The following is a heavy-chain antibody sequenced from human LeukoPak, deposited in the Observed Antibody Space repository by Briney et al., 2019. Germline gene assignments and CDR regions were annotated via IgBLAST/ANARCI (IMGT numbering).Heavy chain of an antibody. CDR2: INHSGST. CDR3: ATYSSSSSAKNYYYGMDV. D-gene: IGHD6-6*01. CDR1: GGSFSGYY. V-gene: IGHV4-34*01. J-gene: IGHJ6*02. Sequence: SETLSLTRAVYGGSFSGYYWSWIRQPPGKGLEWIGEINHSGSTNYNPSLKSRVTISVDTSKNQFFLKLSSVTAADTAVYYRATYSSSSSAKNYYYGMDVWGQGTTVTVSS.